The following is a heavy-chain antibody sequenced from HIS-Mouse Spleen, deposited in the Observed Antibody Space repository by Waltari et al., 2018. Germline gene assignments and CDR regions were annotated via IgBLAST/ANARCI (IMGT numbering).Heavy chain of an antibody. D-gene: IGHD3-10*01. J-gene: IGHJ4*02. CDR3: ARAYYYGSGSYYKGYFDY. CDR2: IYYSGST. V-gene: IGHV4-39*07. Sequence: QLQLQESGPGLVKPSETLSLPCTVSGGSISSSSYYWGWSRQPPGKGLEWIGSIYYSGSTYYNPSLKSRVTISVDTSKNQFSLKLSSVTAADTAVYYCARAYYYGSGSYYKGYFDYWGQGTLVTVSS. CDR1: GGSISSSSYY.